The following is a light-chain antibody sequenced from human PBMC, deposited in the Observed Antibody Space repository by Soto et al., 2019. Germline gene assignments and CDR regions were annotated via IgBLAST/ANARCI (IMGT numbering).Light chain of an antibody. CDR2: GAS. J-gene: IGKJ1*01. Sequence: EIVLTQSPGTLSLSPGEGATLSCRASQSVSSYLAWYQQKPGQAPRLLIYGASTRATGIPARFSGSGSGTEFTLNISSLQSEDFAVYYCQQYNNWLRTFGQGTKVDIK. CDR3: QQYNNWLRT. CDR1: QSVSSY. V-gene: IGKV3-15*01.